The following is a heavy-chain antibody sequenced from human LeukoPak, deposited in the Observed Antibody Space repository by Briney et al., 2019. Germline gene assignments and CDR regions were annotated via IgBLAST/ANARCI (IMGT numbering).Heavy chain of an antibody. CDR1: GGSISSYY. V-gene: IGHV4-59*01. Sequence: SETLSLTCTVSGGSISSYYWSWIRQPPGKGPEWIGYIYYSGSTNYNPSLKSRVTISVDTSKNQFSLKLSSVTAADTAVYYCARGLGPLAFDIWGQGTMVTVSS. CDR3: ARGLGPLAFDI. CDR2: IYYSGST. J-gene: IGHJ3*02.